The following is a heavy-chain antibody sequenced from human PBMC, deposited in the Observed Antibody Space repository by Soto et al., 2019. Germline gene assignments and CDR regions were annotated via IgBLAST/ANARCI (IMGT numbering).Heavy chain of an antibody. Sequence: SETLSLTCSVSGGSITSTIDYWGWIRQSPGKGLEWIGNIYYDGSTFYNPSLKSRVAISVDTSKRQFSLRVSSVTAADTAVYYCARRGSASWRNWFDSWGQGTLVTVSS. CDR3: ARRGSASWRNWFDS. CDR2: IYYDGST. D-gene: IGHD2-2*01. V-gene: IGHV4-39*01. CDR1: GGSITSTIDY. J-gene: IGHJ5*01.